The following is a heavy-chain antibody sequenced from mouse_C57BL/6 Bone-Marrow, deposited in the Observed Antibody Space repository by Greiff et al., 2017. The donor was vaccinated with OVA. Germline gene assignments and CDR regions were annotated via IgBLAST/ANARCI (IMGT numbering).Heavy chain of an antibody. Sequence: QVQLQQSGAELARPGASVKLSCKASGYTFTSYGISWVKQRTGQGLEWIGEIYPRRGNTYYNEKFKGKATLTADKSSSTAYMELRSLTSEDSAVYFCARGVWLRLYYFDFGGQGTTLTVSS. V-gene: IGHV1-81*01. CDR2: IYPRRGNT. D-gene: IGHD2-2*01. J-gene: IGHJ2*01. CDR3: ARGVWLRLYYFDF. CDR1: GYTFTSYG.